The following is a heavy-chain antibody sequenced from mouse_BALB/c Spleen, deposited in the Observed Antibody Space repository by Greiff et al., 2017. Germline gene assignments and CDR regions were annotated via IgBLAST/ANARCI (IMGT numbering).Heavy chain of an antibody. CDR2: ISSGGST. Sequence: EVMLVESGGGLVKPGGSLKLSCAASGFTFSSYAMSWVRQTPEKRLEWVASISSGGSTYYPDSVKGRFTISRDNARNILYLQMSSLRSEDTAMYYCARGDYYGSSSYFDYWGQGTTLTVSS. V-gene: IGHV5-6-5*01. J-gene: IGHJ2*01. CDR1: GFTFSSYA. D-gene: IGHD1-1*01. CDR3: ARGDYYGSSSYFDY.